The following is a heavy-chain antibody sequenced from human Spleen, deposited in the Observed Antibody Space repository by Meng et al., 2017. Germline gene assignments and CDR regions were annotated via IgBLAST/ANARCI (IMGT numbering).Heavy chain of an antibody. D-gene: IGHD3-10*01. CDR3: AREFMVRGVTLYYYYYGMDV. CDR1: GGSISSYY. J-gene: IGHJ6*02. Sequence: GSLRLSCTVSGGSISSYYWSWIRQPAGKGLEWIGRIYTSGSTNYNPSLKSRVTMSVDTSKNQFSLKLSSVTAADTAVYYCAREFMVRGVTLYYYYYGMDVWGQGTTVTVSS. V-gene: IGHV4-4*07. CDR2: IYTSGST.